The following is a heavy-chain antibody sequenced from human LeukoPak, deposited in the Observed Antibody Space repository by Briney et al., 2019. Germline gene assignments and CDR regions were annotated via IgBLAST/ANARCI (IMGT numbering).Heavy chain of an antibody. V-gene: IGHV3-21*01. Sequence: GGSLRLSCAASGFTFSSYSMNWVRQTPGTGLEWVSSISSSSDYIYYADPVKGRFTISRDNSKNSLYLQMNSLRAEDTAVYYCARDRHFNGGQGTRVTVS. D-gene: IGHD2/OR15-2a*01. J-gene: IGHJ4*02. CDR2: ISSSSDYI. CDR3: ARDRHFN. CDR1: GFTFSSYS.